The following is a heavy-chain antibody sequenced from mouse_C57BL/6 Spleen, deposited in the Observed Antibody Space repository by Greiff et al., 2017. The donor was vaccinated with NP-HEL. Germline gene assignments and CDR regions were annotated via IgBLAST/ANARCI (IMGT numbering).Heavy chain of an antibody. Sequence: EVQLVESGEGLVKPGGSLKLSCAASGFTFSSYAMSWVRQTQEKRLEWVAYISSGGDYIYYADTVKGRYTISRDNARNTLYLKLSRLKSEDTAMYYCTREIHYGNSDYFDYWGQGTTLTVSS. CDR2: ISSGGDYI. CDR3: TREIHYGNSDYFDY. J-gene: IGHJ2*01. D-gene: IGHD2-1*01. CDR1: GFTFSSYA. V-gene: IGHV5-9-1*02.